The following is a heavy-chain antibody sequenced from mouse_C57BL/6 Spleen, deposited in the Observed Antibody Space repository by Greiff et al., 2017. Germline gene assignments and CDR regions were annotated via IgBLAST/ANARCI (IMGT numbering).Heavy chain of an antibody. J-gene: IGHJ1*03. Sequence: QVQLQQPGAELVKPGASVKMSCKASGYTFTSYWITWVKQRPGQGLEWIGDIYPGSGSTNYNEKFKSKATLTVDISSSTAYMQLSSLTSEDSAVYYCARRGYGSSYGYFDVWGTGTTVTVSS. V-gene: IGHV1-55*01. D-gene: IGHD1-1*01. CDR2: IYPGSGST. CDR1: GYTFTSYW. CDR3: ARRGYGSSYGYFDV.